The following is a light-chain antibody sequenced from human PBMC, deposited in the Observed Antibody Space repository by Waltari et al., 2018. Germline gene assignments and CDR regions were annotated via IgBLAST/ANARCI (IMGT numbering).Light chain of an antibody. J-gene: IGLJ3*02. Sequence: NFMLTQPHSVSESPGKTVTISCTRSSGTIASNYVQWYQHRPGSAPTTVIYEDNERPSGFPDRFSGSIDSSSNSASLTSSGLKTEDEADYFCQSYDSSNQGVFGGGTKLTVL. V-gene: IGLV6-57*04. CDR1: SGTIASNY. CDR2: EDN. CDR3: QSYDSSNQGV.